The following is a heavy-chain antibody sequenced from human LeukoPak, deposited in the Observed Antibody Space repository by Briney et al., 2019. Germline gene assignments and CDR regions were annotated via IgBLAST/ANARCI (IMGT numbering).Heavy chain of an antibody. V-gene: IGHV1-46*01. Sequence: ASVKVSCKASGYTFTSYYMHWVRQAPGQGLEWMGIINPSGGSTSYAQKFQGRVTMTRDMSTSTVYMELSSLRSEDTAVYYCARGCYGSGSYYPLYHYYYYMDVWGKGTTVTVSS. CDR2: INPSGGST. CDR3: ARGCYGSGSYYPLYHYYYYMDV. J-gene: IGHJ6*03. CDR1: GYTFTSYY. D-gene: IGHD3-10*01.